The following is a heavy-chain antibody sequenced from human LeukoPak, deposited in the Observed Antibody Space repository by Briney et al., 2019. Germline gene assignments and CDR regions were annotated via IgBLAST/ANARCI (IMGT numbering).Heavy chain of an antibody. J-gene: IGHJ4*02. V-gene: IGHV5-51*01. Sequence: GESLKISCKGSGYSFTSYWIGWVRQMPGKGLEWMGIIYPGDSDTRYSPSFQGQVTISADKSISTAYLQWSSLKASDTAMYYCARLDNYCSGGSCYGYWGQGTLVTVSS. CDR3: ARLDNYCSGGSCYGY. D-gene: IGHD2-15*01. CDR2: IYPGDSDT. CDR1: GYSFTSYW.